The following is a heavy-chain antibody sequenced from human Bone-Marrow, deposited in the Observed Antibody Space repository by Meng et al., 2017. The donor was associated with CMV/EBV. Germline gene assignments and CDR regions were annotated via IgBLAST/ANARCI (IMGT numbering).Heavy chain of an antibody. V-gene: IGHV4-39*01. Sequence: GSLRLSCTVSGGSISSSSYYWGWIRQPPGKGLEWIGSIYYSGSTYYNPSLKSRVTISVDTSKNQFSLKLSSVTAADTAVYYCARRAHSSGWPEYYFDYWGQGTLVTVSS. CDR3: ARRAHSSGWPEYYFDY. D-gene: IGHD6-19*01. CDR1: GGSISSSSYY. J-gene: IGHJ4*02. CDR2: IYYSGST.